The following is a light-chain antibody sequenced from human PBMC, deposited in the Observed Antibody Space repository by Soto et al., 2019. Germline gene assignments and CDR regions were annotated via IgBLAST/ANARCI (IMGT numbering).Light chain of an antibody. CDR3: QSYDSSLSGV. CDR2: GNS. Sequence: QSVLTQPPSVSGAPGQRVTISCTGSSSNIGAGYDVHWYQQLPGTAPKLLIYGNSNRPSGVPDRFSGSKSGTSASLAITGLQAEDEADYYCQSYDSSLSGVFGGGNKLNVL. J-gene: IGLJ2*01. V-gene: IGLV1-40*01. CDR1: SSNIGAGYD.